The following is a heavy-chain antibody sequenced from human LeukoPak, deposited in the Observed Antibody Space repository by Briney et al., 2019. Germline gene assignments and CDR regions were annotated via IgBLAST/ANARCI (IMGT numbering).Heavy chain of an antibody. D-gene: IGHD3-22*01. CDR2: ISAYNGNT. CDR3: ARVAVRGIVVVSISQ. V-gene: IGHV1-18*01. CDR1: GYTFTSYG. J-gene: IGHJ4*02. Sequence: GASVKVSCKASGYTFTSYGISWVRQAPGQGLEWMGWISAYNGNTNYAQTLQGRVAMTTDTSTSTAYMELRGLRSDDTAAYYCARVAVRGIVVVSISQWGQGTLVTVSS.